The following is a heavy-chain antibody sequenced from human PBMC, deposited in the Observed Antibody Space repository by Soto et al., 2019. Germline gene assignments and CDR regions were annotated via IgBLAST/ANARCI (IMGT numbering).Heavy chain of an antibody. CDR3: ASFNIAVAGFYYYGMDV. Sequence: QVQLQESGPGLVKPSETLSLTCTVSGDSISSYYWSWIRQPPGKGLEWIGYIYYSGSTNYNPSLKSGVTISVDTSKNPFSLKLRSVTAADTAVYYCASFNIAVAGFYYYGMDVWGRGTTVTVSS. D-gene: IGHD2-15*01. V-gene: IGHV4-59*01. J-gene: IGHJ6*02. CDR1: GDSISSYY. CDR2: IYYSGST.